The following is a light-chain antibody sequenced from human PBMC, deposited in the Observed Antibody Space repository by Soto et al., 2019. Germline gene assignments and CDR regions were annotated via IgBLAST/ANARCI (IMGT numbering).Light chain of an antibody. Sequence: QSALTQPPSASGSPGQSVTISCTGTSSDVGGYNYVSWYQQHPGKAPKLMIYEVSKRPSGVPVRFSGSKSGNTASLTVSGLQAEDEADYYCSSYAGSNNFGYVFGTGTKLTVL. V-gene: IGLV2-8*01. CDR3: SSYAGSNNFGYV. J-gene: IGLJ1*01. CDR2: EVS. CDR1: SSDVGGYNY.